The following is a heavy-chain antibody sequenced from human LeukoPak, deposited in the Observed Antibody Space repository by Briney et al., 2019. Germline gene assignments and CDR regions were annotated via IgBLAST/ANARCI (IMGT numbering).Heavy chain of an antibody. V-gene: IGHV4-59*01. CDR3: AACSGGSCYRNDAFDI. J-gene: IGHJ3*02. Sequence: PSETLSLTCTVSGGSISSYYWSWIRQPPGKGLERIGYIYYSGSTNYNPSLKSRVTISVDTSKNQFSLKLSSVTAADTAVYYCAACSGGSCYRNDAFDIWGQGTMVTVSS. D-gene: IGHD2-15*01. CDR1: GGSISSYY. CDR2: IYYSGST.